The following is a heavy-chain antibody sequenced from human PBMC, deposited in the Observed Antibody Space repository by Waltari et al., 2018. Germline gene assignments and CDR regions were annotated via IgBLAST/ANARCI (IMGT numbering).Heavy chain of an antibody. CDR1: SGAISSSGYD. CDR3: AKVWKNYRTDY. J-gene: IGHJ4*02. CDR2: IYYSGNT. V-gene: IGHV4-39*07. Sequence: QLQLQESGPGLVKPSETLYLTCTVSSGAISSSGYDWGWIRHPPGKGMAWMGSIYYSGNTYHNPSLKNIVTIAVDTSKSQFSLKVTSVAAADTAVYYCAKVWKNYRTDYWGQGTLVTVSS. D-gene: IGHD3-16*02.